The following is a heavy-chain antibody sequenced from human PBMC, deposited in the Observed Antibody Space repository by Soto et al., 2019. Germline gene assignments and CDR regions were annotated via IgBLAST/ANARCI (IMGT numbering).Heavy chain of an antibody. CDR2: IKPDGSVT. CDR3: ATGLNWDST. V-gene: IGHV3-7*05. CDR1: GFTFSSYY. D-gene: IGHD7-27*01. J-gene: IGHJ4*02. Sequence: EVQLVESGGGLVQPGGSLRLSCAASGFTFSSYYMTWVRQPPGKGLEWVASIKPDGSVTYYLNSVKGRFTISRDNAKNSLYLQVNSLTAGDTAIYYLATGLNWDSTWGQGTLVTVSS.